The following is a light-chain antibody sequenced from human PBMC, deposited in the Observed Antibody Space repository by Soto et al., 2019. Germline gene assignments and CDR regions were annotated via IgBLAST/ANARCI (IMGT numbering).Light chain of an antibody. V-gene: IGKV1-39*01. CDR3: QQSYSTPRT. J-gene: IGKJ2*02. Sequence: DIQMTQSPSSLSASVGDRVTITCRASQSISTYLNWYQQKVGKAPKLLIYAASSLQRGVPSRFSGSGSGTDFNLTISSLQPEDFATYSCQQSYSTPRTFGQRTKLEIK. CDR1: QSISTY. CDR2: AAS.